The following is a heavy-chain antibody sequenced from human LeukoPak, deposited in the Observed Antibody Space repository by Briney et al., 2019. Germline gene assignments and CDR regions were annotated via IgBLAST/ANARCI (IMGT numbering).Heavy chain of an antibody. D-gene: IGHD6-19*01. CDR2: ISSSSSYI. CDR3: ARTLPKYSSGFNPYYFDY. V-gene: IGHV3-21*01. CDR1: GFTFSSYS. Sequence: GGSLRLSCAASGFTFSSYSMNWVRQAPGKGLEWVSSISSSSSYIYYADSVKGRFTISRDNAKNSLYLQMNSLRAEDTAVCYCARTLPKYSSGFNPYYFDYWGQGTLVTVSS. J-gene: IGHJ4*02.